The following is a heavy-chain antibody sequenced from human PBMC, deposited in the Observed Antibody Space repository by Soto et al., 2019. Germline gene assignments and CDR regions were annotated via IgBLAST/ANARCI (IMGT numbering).Heavy chain of an antibody. D-gene: IGHD6-6*01. J-gene: IGHJ4*02. V-gene: IGHV4-61*01. CDR1: GGSVSSGSYY. CDR2: IYYSGST. CDR3: ARDDIAARGRFDY. Sequence: SETLSLTCTVSGGSVSSGSYYWGWIRQPPGKGLEWIGYIYYSGSTNYNPSLKSRVTISVDTSKNQFSLKLSSVTAADTAVYYCARDDIAARGRFDYWGQGTLVTVSS.